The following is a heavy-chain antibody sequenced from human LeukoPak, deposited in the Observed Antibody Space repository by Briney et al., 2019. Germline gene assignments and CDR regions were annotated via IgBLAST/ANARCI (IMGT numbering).Heavy chain of an antibody. D-gene: IGHD3-3*01. CDR3: ARDENRNDFWSGYYIIHYYYGMDV. Sequence: GGSLRLSCAASGFTFSSYSMNWVRQAPGKGLEWVSSISSSSSYIYYADSVKGRFTISRDNAKNSLYLQMNSLRAEDTAVYYCARDENRNDFWSGYYIIHYYYGMDVWGQGTTVTVS. J-gene: IGHJ6*02. CDR2: ISSSSSYI. V-gene: IGHV3-21*01. CDR1: GFTFSSYS.